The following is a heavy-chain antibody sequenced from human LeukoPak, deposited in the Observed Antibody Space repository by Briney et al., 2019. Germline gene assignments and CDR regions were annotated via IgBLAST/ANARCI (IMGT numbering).Heavy chain of an antibody. J-gene: IGHJ4*02. Sequence: PGGSLRLSCAASGFTFSSYWMSWVRQAPGKGLEWVANIKQDGSEKYYVDSLKGRFTIPRDNAKNSLYLQMNSLRVEDTAVYYCARVPRYSGSSRHFDYWGQGALVTVSS. CDR1: GFTFSSYW. D-gene: IGHD1-26*01. V-gene: IGHV3-7*03. CDR3: ARVPRYSGSSRHFDY. CDR2: IKQDGSEK.